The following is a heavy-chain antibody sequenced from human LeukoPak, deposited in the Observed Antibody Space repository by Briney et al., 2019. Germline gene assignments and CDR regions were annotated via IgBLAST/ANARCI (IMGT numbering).Heavy chain of an antibody. Sequence: HPGGSLRLSCAASGFTFSSYAMSWVRQAPGKGREWVSAISGSGGSTYYADSGKGRFTISRDNSKHTLYLQMHSLRAEDPAVYYCAKDHYGSGSFRPQYYFDYWGQGTLVTVSS. CDR2: ISGSGGST. V-gene: IGHV3-23*01. CDR1: GFTFSSYA. CDR3: AKDHYGSGSFRPQYYFDY. J-gene: IGHJ4*02. D-gene: IGHD3-10*01.